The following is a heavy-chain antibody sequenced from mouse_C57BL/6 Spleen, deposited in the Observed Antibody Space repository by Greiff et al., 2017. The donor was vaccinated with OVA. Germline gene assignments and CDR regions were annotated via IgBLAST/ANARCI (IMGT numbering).Heavy chain of an antibody. V-gene: IGHV1-50*01. D-gene: IGHD2-2*01. CDR1: GYTFTSYW. CDR2: IDPSDSYT. Sequence: QVQLQQPGAELVKPGASVKLSCKASGYTFTSYWMQWVKQRPGQGLEWIGEIDPSDSYTNYNQKFKGKATLTVDTSSSTAYMQLSSLTSEDPAVYYCAREGLRGAYWGQGTLVTVSA. J-gene: IGHJ3*01. CDR3: AREGLRGAY.